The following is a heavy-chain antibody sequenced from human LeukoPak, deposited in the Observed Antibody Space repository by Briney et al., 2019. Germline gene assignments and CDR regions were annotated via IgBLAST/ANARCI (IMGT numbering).Heavy chain of an antibody. CDR2: IYYSGST. CDR1: GGSISSYY. D-gene: IGHD3-22*01. J-gene: IGHJ4*02. V-gene: IGHV4-59*01. Sequence: SETLSLTCTVSGGSISSYYWSWIRQPPGKGLEWIGYIYYSGSTNYNPSLKSRVTISVDTSKNQFSLKLSSVTAADTAVYYCARSSGYFDYWGQGTLVTVSS. CDR3: ARSSGYFDY.